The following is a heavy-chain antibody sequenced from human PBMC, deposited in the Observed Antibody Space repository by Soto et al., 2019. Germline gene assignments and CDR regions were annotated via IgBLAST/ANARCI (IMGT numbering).Heavy chain of an antibody. V-gene: IGHV1-18*01. D-gene: IGHD3-9*01. CDR2: ISAYNGDT. CDR1: VYTFTSDG. CDR3: ASGIVAISPKIAILTCYYAFDV. Sequence: QVQLVQSGAEVREPGASVQVSCKASVYTFTSDGISWVRQAPGQGREWMGWISAYNGDTNYAQKLQGSLTMTTDTSTSSAYMELRRLRSDDTAVYYCASGIVAISPKIAILTCYYAFDVWGQGTMVTVSS. J-gene: IGHJ3*01.